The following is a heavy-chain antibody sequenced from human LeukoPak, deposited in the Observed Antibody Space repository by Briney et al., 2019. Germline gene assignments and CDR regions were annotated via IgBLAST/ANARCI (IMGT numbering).Heavy chain of an antibody. J-gene: IGHJ4*02. CDR1: GFTFTGYY. V-gene: IGHV1-2*02. CDR2: IDANSGGT. Sequence: ASVKVSCKTSGFTFTGYYFHWMRQAPGQGLEWMGSIDANSGGTEYAQKFQGRVTMTRDTSLSTAYMEVTSLTPDDTAVYYCARDLFWTGYYYFDFWGQGTLVTVSS. CDR3: ARDLFWTGYYYFDF. D-gene: IGHD3/OR15-3a*01.